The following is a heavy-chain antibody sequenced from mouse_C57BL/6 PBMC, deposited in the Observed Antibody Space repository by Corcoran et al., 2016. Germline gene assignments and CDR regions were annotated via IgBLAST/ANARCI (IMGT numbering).Heavy chain of an antibody. D-gene: IGHD2-4*01. J-gene: IGHJ3*01. CDR1: GYTFTTYG. CDR3: ARVPIYYDSSWFAY. V-gene: IGHV9-3*01. Sequence: QIQLVQSGPELKKPGETVKISCKDSGYTFTTYGMSWVKQAPGKGLKWMGWINTYSGVPTYADDFKGRFAFSLETSASTAYLQINNHKNEDTATYFCARVPIYYDSSWFAYWGQGSLVTVSA. CDR2: INTYSGVP.